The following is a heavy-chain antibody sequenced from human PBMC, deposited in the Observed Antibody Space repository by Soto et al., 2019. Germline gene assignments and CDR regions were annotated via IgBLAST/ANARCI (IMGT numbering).Heavy chain of an antibody. CDR3: AREFKHIVVVTAHQGAPDY. CDR1: GFTFSSYG. V-gene: IGHV3-33*01. CDR2: IWYDGSNK. D-gene: IGHD2-21*02. J-gene: IGHJ4*02. Sequence: QVQLVESGGGVVQPGRSLRLSCAASGFTFSSYGMHWVRQAPGKGLEWVAVIWYDGSNKYYADSVKGRFTISRDNSKNTLYLQMSSLRAEDTAVYYCAREFKHIVVVTAHQGAPDYWGQGTLVTVSS.